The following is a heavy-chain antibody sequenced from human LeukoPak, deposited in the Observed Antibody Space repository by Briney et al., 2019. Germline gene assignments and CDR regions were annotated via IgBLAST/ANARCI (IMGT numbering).Heavy chain of an antibody. CDR3: ARAQSRDSNWFDP. J-gene: IGHJ5*02. Sequence: SETLSLTCTVSGGSISSYSWSWIRQPPGKGLEWIGYIYHSGSTYYNPSLKSRVTISVDRSKNQFSLKLSSVTAADTAVYYCARAQSRDSNWFDPWGQGTLVTVSS. D-gene: IGHD3/OR15-3a*01. CDR1: GGSISSYS. V-gene: IGHV4-30-2*01. CDR2: IYHSGST.